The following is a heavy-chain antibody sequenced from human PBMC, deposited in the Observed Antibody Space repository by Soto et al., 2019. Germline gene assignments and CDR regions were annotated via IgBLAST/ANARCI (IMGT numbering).Heavy chain of an antibody. D-gene: IGHD4-4*01. J-gene: IGHJ4*02. V-gene: IGHV3-64D*06. Sequence: GGSLRLSCSVSGFTFSSYAMHWVRQAPGKGLEYVSSISSNGGSTYYPDSVKGRFTISRDNSKNTLYLQMSSLRVEDTAVYYCAKDSDYSNYFYYFDYWGQGTLVTVSS. CDR3: AKDSDYSNYFYYFDY. CDR2: ISSNGGST. CDR1: GFTFSSYA.